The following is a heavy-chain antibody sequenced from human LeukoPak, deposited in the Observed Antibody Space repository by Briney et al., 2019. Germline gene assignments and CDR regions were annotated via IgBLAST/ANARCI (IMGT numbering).Heavy chain of an antibody. D-gene: IGHD6-13*01. CDR1: GYTFTSYG. CDR2: ISAYNGNT. CDR3: ARTSSSWHNWFDP. Sequence: ASVRVSCKASGYTFTSYGISWVRQAPGQGLEWMGWISAYNGNTNYAQKLQGRVTMTADTSTSTAYMELRSLRSDDTAVYYCARTSSSWHNWFDPWGQGTLVTVSS. V-gene: IGHV1-18*01. J-gene: IGHJ5*02.